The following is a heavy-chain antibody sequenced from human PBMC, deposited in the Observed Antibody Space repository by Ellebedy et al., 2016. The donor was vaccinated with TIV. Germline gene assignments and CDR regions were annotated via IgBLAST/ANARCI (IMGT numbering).Heavy chain of an antibody. CDR1: GYTFTSYP. V-gene: IGHV1-3*01. J-gene: IGHJ4*02. D-gene: IGHD1-1*01. Sequence: AASVKVSCKASGYTFTSYPMHWARQAPGQRLEWMGWISAGNDNTKYSQKFQGRVTITRDTSASTAYMELSSLRSEDTAVYFCARDRYWSPRYYFDYWGQGTLVTVSS. CDR3: ARDRYWSPRYYFDY. CDR2: ISAGNDNT.